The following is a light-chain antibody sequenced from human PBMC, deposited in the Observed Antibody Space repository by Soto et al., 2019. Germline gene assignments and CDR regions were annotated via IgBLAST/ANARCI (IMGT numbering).Light chain of an antibody. CDR2: GAS. Sequence: EIVLTQSPATLSVSPGERATLSCRASQTVSSNLAWYQQKPGQAPRPLIYGASTRATGIPARFSGSGSGTEFTLTLSSLQSEDFAVYSCQQYNNWPQTFGQGTKVEIQ. CDR3: QQYNNWPQT. CDR1: QTVSSN. J-gene: IGKJ1*01. V-gene: IGKV3-15*01.